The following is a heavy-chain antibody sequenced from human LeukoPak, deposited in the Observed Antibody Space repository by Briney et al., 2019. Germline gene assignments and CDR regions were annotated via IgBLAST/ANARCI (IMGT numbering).Heavy chain of an antibody. Sequence: GGSLRLSCAASGFTFSSYAMSWVRQAPGKGLEWVSAISGSGGSTYYADSVKGRFTISRDNSKNTLYLQMNSLRAEDTAVYYCASGRFLEWLLPDYWGQGTLVTVSS. J-gene: IGHJ4*02. D-gene: IGHD3-3*01. CDR2: ISGSGGST. CDR1: GFTFSSYA. V-gene: IGHV3-23*01. CDR3: ASGRFLEWLLPDY.